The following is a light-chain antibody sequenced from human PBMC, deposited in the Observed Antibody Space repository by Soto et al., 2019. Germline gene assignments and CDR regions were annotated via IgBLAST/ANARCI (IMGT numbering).Light chain of an antibody. CDR2: NTN. Sequence: QTVVTQEPSFSVSPGGTVTLTCALSSGSVSTTYYPSWYQQTPGQAPRTLIYNTNTPSSGVPGRFSGSILGNKAALTITGAQADDESHYYCVLYLGSGVWVFGGGTKVTVL. CDR1: SGSVSTTYY. J-gene: IGLJ3*02. V-gene: IGLV8-61*01. CDR3: VLYLGSGVWV.